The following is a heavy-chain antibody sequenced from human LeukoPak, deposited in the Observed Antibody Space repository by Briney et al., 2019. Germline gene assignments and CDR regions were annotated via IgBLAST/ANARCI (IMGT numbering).Heavy chain of an antibody. CDR1: GYTFTDYY. V-gene: IGHV1-2*02. CDR3: AGSIYSSSSWYCDY. J-gene: IGHJ4*02. CDR2: MNPKNGDT. D-gene: IGHD6-6*01. Sequence: GASVKVSCKTYGYTFTDYYIHWVRQAPGQGLEWMGWMNPKNGDTNSAQSFQGRVTMTRDTSISTAYMELGRLTSDDTAVYYCAGSIYSSSSWYCDYWGQGTLVIVSS.